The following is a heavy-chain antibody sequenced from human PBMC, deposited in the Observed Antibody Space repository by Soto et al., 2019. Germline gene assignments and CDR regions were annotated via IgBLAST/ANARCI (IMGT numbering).Heavy chain of an antibody. V-gene: IGHV3-33*01. J-gene: IGHJ4*02. D-gene: IGHD3-22*01. CDR2: IWYDGRNT. CDR3: ARTAYYYDSSGYYFDC. CDR1: GFTFSSYC. Sequence: PGGSLRLSCAASGFTFSSYCIHWVRQAPCKGLEWVAVIWYDGRNTYYADSVKGRFTISRDNSKNTLYLQMNSLRAEDTAVYYCARTAYYYDSSGYYFDCCGQGTLVTVSS.